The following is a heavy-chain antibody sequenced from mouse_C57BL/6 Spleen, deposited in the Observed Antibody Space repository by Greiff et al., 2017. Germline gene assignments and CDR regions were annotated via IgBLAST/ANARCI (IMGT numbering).Heavy chain of an antibody. CDR1: GYTFTDYE. Sequence: VQLQQSGAELVRPGASVTLSCKASGYTFTDYEMHWVKQTPVHGLEWIGAIDPETGGTAYNQKFKGKAILTADKSSSTAYMELRSLTSEDSAVYYCTRRRLRHYAMDYWGQGTSVTVSS. D-gene: IGHD2-2*01. J-gene: IGHJ4*01. V-gene: IGHV1-15*01. CDR2: IDPETGGT. CDR3: TRRRLRHYAMDY.